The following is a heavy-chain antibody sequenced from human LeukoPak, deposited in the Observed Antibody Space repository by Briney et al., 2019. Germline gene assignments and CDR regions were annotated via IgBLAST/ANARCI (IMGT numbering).Heavy chain of an antibody. J-gene: IGHJ4*02. Sequence: ASVKVSCKASGYTFTSYYMHWVRQAPGQGLEWMGIINPSGGSTSYAQKFQGRVTMTRDTSTSTAYMELSRLRSDDTAVYYCAREWLVGMYYFDYWGQETLVTVSS. CDR3: AREWLVGMYYFDY. V-gene: IGHV1-46*01. D-gene: IGHD6-19*01. CDR2: INPSGGST. CDR1: GYTFTSYY.